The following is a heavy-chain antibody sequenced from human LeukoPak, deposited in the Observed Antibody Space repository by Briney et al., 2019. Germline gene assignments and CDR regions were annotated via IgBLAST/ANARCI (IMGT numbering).Heavy chain of an antibody. Sequence: SETLSLTCTVSGGSISNYYWNGLRQPPGKGLEWIGYIYYSGSTKYNPSLKSRVTMSLDTSKKQFSLRLTSVTAGDTAVYYCARGFDSKSTYFDYWGLGTLVTVSS. V-gene: IGHV4-59*01. D-gene: IGHD5-12*01. J-gene: IGHJ4*02. CDR1: GGSISNYY. CDR3: ARGFDSKSTYFDY. CDR2: IYYSGST.